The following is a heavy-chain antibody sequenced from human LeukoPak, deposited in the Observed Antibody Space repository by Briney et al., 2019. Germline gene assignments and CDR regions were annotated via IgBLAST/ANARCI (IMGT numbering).Heavy chain of an antibody. Sequence: PGGSLRLSCAASGFTFSSYDMHWVRQATGKGLEWVSAIGTAGDTYYPGSVKGRFTISRENAKNSLYLQMNSLRAGDTAVYYCARGRYRSSTSCYLFDYWGQGTLVTVSS. J-gene: IGHJ4*02. CDR2: IGTAGDT. V-gene: IGHV3-13*01. D-gene: IGHD2-2*01. CDR3: ARGRYRSSTSCYLFDY. CDR1: GFTFSSYD.